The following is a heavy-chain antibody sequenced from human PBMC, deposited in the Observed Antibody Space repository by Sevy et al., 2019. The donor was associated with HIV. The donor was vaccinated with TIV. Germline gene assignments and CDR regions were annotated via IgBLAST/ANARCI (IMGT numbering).Heavy chain of an antibody. V-gene: IGHV5-51*01. Sequence: GESLKISCKASGYRFTSYWIGWVRQMPGKGLQWMGIIYPDDSDTRYSPSFQGQVIISADKSINTAYLQWSSLKASDTGMYFCARRSYDTNGYPQYFFDSWGQGTLVTVSS. CDR2: IYPDDSDT. CDR3: ARRSYDTNGYPQYFFDS. D-gene: IGHD3-22*01. J-gene: IGHJ4*02. CDR1: GYRFTSYW.